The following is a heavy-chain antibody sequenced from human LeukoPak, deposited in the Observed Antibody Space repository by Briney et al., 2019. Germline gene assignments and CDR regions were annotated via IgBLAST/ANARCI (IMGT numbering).Heavy chain of an antibody. CDR1: GGTFTSYA. Sequence: SSVKVSCKASGGTFTSYAISRVRQAPGQGHEWKGGIIPIFGTAKYAQKFQGRVTITADEYKSTNTMELRSLRSEDTAVYYCARGPLLDYYYYMDVWGKGTTVTVSS. J-gene: IGHJ6*03. D-gene: IGHD2-15*01. CDR3: ARGPLLDYYYYMDV. CDR2: IIPIFGTA. V-gene: IGHV1-69*01.